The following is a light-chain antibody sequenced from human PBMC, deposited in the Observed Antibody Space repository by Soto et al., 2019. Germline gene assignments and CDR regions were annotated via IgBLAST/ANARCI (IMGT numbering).Light chain of an antibody. CDR1: QSITTY. V-gene: IGKV1-5*01. J-gene: IGKJ1*01. CDR2: DAS. Sequence: DIQMTQSPSSLSASVGDRVTITCRASQSITTYLNWYQQKPGKAPNLLIYDASSLESGVPSRFSGSGSGTEGTLTISSLQPDDFETYDGQQYNSYPWTFGQGTKVDIK. CDR3: QQYNSYPWT.